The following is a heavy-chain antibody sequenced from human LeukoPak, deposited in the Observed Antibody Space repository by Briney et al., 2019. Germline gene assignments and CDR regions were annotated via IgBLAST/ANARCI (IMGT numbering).Heavy chain of an antibody. CDR3: AKVHYDYVWGSYRPLYYYGMDV. J-gene: IGHJ6*02. CDR2: TSGSGGST. D-gene: IGHD3-16*02. CDR1: GFTFSSYA. V-gene: IGHV3-23*01. Sequence: GGSLRLSCAASGFTFSSYAMSWVRQAPGKGLEWVSATSGSGGSTYYADSVKGRFTISRDNSKNTLYLQMNSLRAEDTAVYYCAKVHYDYVWGSYRPLYYYGMDVWGQGTTVTVSS.